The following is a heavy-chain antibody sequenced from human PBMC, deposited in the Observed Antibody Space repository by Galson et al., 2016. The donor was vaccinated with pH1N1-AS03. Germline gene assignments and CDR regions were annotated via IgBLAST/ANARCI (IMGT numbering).Heavy chain of an antibody. CDR1: GGSINSSPYY. J-gene: IGHJ4*02. Sequence: ETLSLTCTVSGGSINSSPYYWGWIRQPPGKGLGWIGTIYFRGATYYSPSLKSRVTISIDSSKNLFSLSLSSVTAADTAVYYCARHVGGSYPNNLDSWGQGTLVIVSS. CDR3: ARHVGGSYPNNLDS. CDR2: IYFRGAT. D-gene: IGHD1-26*01. V-gene: IGHV4-39*07.